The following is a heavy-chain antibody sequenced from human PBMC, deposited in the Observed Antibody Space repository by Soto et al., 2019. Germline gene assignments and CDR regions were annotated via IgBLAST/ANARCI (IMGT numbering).Heavy chain of an antibody. V-gene: IGHV1-46*01. D-gene: IGHD5-18*01. Sequence: ASVKVSCKASGYTFTHYYIHWVRHAPGQGREWMGIINPNGGITTYAQKFRAGFTMTRDTSTSTVYMELSSLRSDDSAVYYCTTSVNSAMDFDYWGQGTLVTVS. J-gene: IGHJ4*02. CDR2: INPNGGIT. CDR3: TTSVNSAMDFDY. CDR1: GYTFTHYY.